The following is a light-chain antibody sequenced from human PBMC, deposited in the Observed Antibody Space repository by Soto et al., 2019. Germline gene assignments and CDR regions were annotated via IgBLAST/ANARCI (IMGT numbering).Light chain of an antibody. Sequence: EIVMTQSPATLSVSPGERVTLSCRASASLSTDLAWYQQNPGQAPRLLIYGASTKATGIPARFSGSGSATDFTLTISSLQSEDFAVYYCQSYNDWPFTFGQGTKLEI. CDR2: GAS. J-gene: IGKJ2*01. CDR1: ASLSTD. V-gene: IGKV3-15*01. CDR3: QSYNDWPFT.